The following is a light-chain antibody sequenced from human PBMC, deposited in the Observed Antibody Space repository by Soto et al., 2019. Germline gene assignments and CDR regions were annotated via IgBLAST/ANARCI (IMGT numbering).Light chain of an antibody. Sequence: AIQLTQSPASLSASVGDRVTITCRASQDIGGALAWYQQKPGKPPNLLIYDASSLKRGVPSRFSGSGSGTDFTLTISCLQPEDFATYYCQQFKTLITFGQGTRLEIK. CDR3: QQFKTLIT. CDR1: QDIGGA. J-gene: IGKJ5*01. V-gene: IGKV1-13*02. CDR2: DAS.